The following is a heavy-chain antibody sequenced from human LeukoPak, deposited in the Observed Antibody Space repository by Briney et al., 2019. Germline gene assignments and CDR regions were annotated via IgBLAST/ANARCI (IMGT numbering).Heavy chain of an antibody. CDR3: ARGGSGSYYNPFVG. Sequence: SETLSLTCTVSGYSITRGSYWGWIRQPPGKGLEWIGYIYYSGSTNYNPSLKSRVTISVDTSKNQFSLKLSSVTAADTAVYYCARGGSGSYYNPFVGWGQGTLVTVSS. J-gene: IGHJ4*02. D-gene: IGHD3-10*01. CDR1: GYSITRGSY. V-gene: IGHV4-59*01. CDR2: IYYSGST.